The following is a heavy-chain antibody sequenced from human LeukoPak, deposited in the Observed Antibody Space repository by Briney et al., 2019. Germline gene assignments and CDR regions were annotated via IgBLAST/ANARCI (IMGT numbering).Heavy chain of an antibody. CDR3: GRHKYDSSDHNWFDP. V-gene: IGHV1-2*02. D-gene: IGHD3-22*01. CDR1: VYTFSGYY. Sequence: ASVNVSFKASVYTFSGYYIHWVRQAPGQGREWMGWINPNSGGTNYAQMFQGRVTMTRDTSISTAYMELSRLRSDDTAVYYCGRHKYDSSDHNWFDPWGQGTLVTVSS. J-gene: IGHJ5*02. CDR2: INPNSGGT.